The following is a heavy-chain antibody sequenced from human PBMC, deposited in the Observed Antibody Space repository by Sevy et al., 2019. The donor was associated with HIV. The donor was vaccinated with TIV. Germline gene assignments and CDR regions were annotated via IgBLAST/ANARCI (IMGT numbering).Heavy chain of an antibody. D-gene: IGHD2-2*02. CDR2: IYCGGST. J-gene: IGHJ4*02. CDR3: ARGRNTFFDD. Sequence: SETLSLTCIVSGGPISTCTNFWGWIRQPPGKGLEWIGSIYCGGSTYYNPSLKSRVAISVDTSKNQFSLKVNSVSAADTAVYYCARGRNTFFDDWGQGALVTVSS. V-gene: IGHV4-39*01. CDR1: GGPISTCTNF.